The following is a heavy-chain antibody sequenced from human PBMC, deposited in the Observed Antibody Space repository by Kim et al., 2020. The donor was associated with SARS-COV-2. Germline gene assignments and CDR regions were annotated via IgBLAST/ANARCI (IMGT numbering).Heavy chain of an antibody. CDR3: ATTYYYDSSGGGKYFQH. CDR1: GYTLTELS. CDR2: FDPEDGET. V-gene: IGHV1-24*01. Sequence: ASVKVSCKVSGYTLTELSMHWVRQAPGKGLEWMGGFDPEDGETIYAQKFQGRVTMTEDTSTDTAYMELSSLRSEDTAVYYCATTYYYDSSGGGKYFQHWGQGTLVTVSS. D-gene: IGHD3-22*01. J-gene: IGHJ1*01.